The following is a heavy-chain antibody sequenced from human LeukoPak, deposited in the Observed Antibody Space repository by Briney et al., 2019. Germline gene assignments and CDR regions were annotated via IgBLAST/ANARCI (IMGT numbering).Heavy chain of an antibody. Sequence: SETQSLTCTVSGGSISSYYWSWIRQPPGKGLEWIGYLYYSGSAKYNPSLKSRVTISVDTSENHFSLKLSSVTAADTAVYYCARKGSGTYSPFDYWGPGTLVTVSS. J-gene: IGHJ4*02. CDR2: LYYSGSA. V-gene: IGHV4-59*01. D-gene: IGHD1-26*01. CDR3: ARKGSGTYSPFDY. CDR1: GGSISSYY.